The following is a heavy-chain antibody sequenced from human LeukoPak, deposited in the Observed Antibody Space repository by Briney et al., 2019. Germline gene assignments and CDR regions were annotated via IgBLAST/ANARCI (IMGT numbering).Heavy chain of an antibody. D-gene: IGHD6-19*01. J-gene: IGHJ4*02. CDR1: GYTFTGYY. CDR3: ARVESSGWYFDY. CDR2: INPNSGGT. Sequence: ASVKVSCKASGYTFTGYYMHWVRQAPGQGLEWMGWINPNSGGTNYAQKFQGRVTMTRDTSISTAYMELSRLRSDDTAVYYCARVESSGWYFDYWGQGTLVTVYS. V-gene: IGHV1-2*02.